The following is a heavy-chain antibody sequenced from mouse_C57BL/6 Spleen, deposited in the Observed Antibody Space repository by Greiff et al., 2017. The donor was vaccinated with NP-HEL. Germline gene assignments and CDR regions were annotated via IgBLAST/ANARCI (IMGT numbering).Heavy chain of an antibody. J-gene: IGHJ3*01. CDR3: ARHEDGYGGFAY. D-gene: IGHD2-2*01. CDR1: GYTFTEYP. Sequence: QVQLKESGAELVKPGASVKLSCKASGYTFTEYPIHWVKQRSGQGLEWIGWFYPGSGSIKYNERFKDKATLTADKSSSTVYMELSRLTSEDSAVYFCARHEDGYGGFAYWGQGTLVTVSA. V-gene: IGHV1-62-2*01. CDR2: FYPGSGSI.